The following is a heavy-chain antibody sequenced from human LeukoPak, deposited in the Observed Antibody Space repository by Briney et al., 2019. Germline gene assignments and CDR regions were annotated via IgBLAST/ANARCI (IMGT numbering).Heavy chain of an antibody. CDR1: GDSISSYY. V-gene: IGHV4-59*08. CDR2: IYYSGST. Sequence: SETLSLTCTVSGDSISSYYWSWIRQPPGKGLEWIGYIYYSGSTNYNPSLKSRVTISVDTSKNQFSLKLSSVTAADTAVYYCARGVGGDWSQDWYFDLWGRGTLVTVSS. D-gene: IGHD2-21*02. CDR3: ARGVGGDWSQDWYFDL. J-gene: IGHJ2*01.